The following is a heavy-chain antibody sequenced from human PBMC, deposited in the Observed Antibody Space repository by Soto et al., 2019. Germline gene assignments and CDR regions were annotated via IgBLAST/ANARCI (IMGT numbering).Heavy chain of an antibody. CDR3: ARGVYYFDY. CDR1: GFTFSTYT. V-gene: IGHV3-21*01. Sequence: EVQLVESGGGLVKPGGSLRLSCAASGFTFSTYTLNWVRQAPGKGLEWVSSISSGSSYIYYAGSVKGRFTISRDNAKNSLYLQMNSLRAEHTAAYYCARGVYYFDYWGQGTLVTISS. J-gene: IGHJ4*02. CDR2: ISSGSSYI.